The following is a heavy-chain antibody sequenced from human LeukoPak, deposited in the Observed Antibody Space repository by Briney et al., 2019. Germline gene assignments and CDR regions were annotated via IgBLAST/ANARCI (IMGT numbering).Heavy chain of an antibody. V-gene: IGHV3-23*01. CDR2: ISGSGGST. J-gene: IGHJ4*02. Sequence: PGGSLRLSCAASGFTFITYAMSWVRQAPGKGLEWVSAISGSGGSTYYAESVKGRVTISRDNSKNTLYLQMNSLRAEDTAAYSCAKGSCGGGSCYYWAYWGQGTLVTVSS. CDR1: GFTFITYA. D-gene: IGHD2-15*01. CDR3: AKGSCGGGSCYYWAY.